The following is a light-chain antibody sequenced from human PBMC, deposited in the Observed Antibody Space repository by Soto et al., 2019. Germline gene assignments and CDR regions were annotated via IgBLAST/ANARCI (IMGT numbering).Light chain of an antibody. J-gene: IGLJ1*01. CDR3: AAWDDSLNGRV. CDR2: GNR. Sequence: QSVLTQPPSVSGAPGQRVTISCTGTNSNLGAGYDVHWYQQLPGAAPKLVIFGNRNRPSGVPERFSGSKSGTSASLAISGLQSDDEADYYCAAWDDSLNGRVFGTGTKLTVL. V-gene: IGLV1-40*01. CDR1: NSNLGAGYD.